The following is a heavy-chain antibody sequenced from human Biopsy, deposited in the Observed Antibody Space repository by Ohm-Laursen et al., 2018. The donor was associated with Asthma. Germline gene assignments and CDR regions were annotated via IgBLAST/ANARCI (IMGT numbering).Heavy chain of an antibody. J-gene: IGHJ4*01. CDR1: GITLSSFS. D-gene: IGHD3-22*01. V-gene: IGHV3-48*04. CDR3: AKSADYYDSTDYLDF. CDR2: ISSSSSPI. Sequence: SLRLSCSASGITLSSFSMNWVRQAPGRGLEWVSYISSSSSPIYYADSVKGRFTISRDNAKNSLYLQMQSLRPEDTAFYYCAKSADYYDSTDYLDFWGRGTLVTVSS.